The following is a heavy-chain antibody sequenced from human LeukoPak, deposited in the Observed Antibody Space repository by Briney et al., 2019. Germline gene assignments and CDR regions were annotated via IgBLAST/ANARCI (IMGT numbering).Heavy chain of an antibody. Sequence: GSLRLSCAASGFSFSSYGMHGVRQAPGKGLEWVAVISYDGSRKHYADSVKGRFTISRDNSKNTLYLQVNSLRAEDTAVYYCAKDRLYYYDNSGPFDYWGQGTLVTVSS. CDR1: GFSFSSYG. V-gene: IGHV3-30*18. CDR2: ISYDGSRK. D-gene: IGHD3-22*01. J-gene: IGHJ4*02. CDR3: AKDRLYYYDNSGPFDY.